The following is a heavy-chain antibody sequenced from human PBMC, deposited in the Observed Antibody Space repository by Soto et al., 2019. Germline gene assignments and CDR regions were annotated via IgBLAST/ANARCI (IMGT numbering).Heavy chain of an antibody. Sequence: PGGSLRLSCAASGFTFSSYAMHWVRQAPGKGLEWVAVISYDGSNKYYADSVKGRFTISRDNSKNTLYLQMNSLRAEDPAVYYCARDQLVMAFDYWGQGTLVTVSS. V-gene: IGHV3-30-3*01. D-gene: IGHD3-22*01. J-gene: IGHJ4*02. CDR2: ISYDGSNK. CDR1: GFTFSSYA. CDR3: ARDQLVMAFDY.